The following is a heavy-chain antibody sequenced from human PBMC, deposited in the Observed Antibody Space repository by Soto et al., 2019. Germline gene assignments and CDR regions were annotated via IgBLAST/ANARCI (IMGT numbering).Heavy chain of an antibody. D-gene: IGHD2-8*01. J-gene: IGHJ5*02. Sequence: QVQLVESGGGVVQPGGSLRLSCEVSGFNFSGYGMNWVRQAPGKGLERVAFSSVDGGNKYHADSVKGRFTISRDNSKNTLYLQMNSLREGDTGVYYCARARRSSSWTTNSWGQGTLVTVSS. CDR3: ARARRSSSWTTNS. CDR1: GFNFSGYG. V-gene: IGHV3-30*02. CDR2: SSVDGGNK.